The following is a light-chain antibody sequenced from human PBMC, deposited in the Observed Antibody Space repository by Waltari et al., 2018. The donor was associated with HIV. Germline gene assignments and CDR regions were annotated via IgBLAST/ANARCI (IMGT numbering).Light chain of an antibody. CDR3: CTYAAKYVL. CDR1: GIYFGTFNF. Sequence: HSALTQPRSVSGSPGQSVTIPCTRTGIYFGTFNFFSWYQHLPAKAPKLLIYDVTKRPSGVPDRFSGSKSGDTASLTISGLQAEDEADYYCCTYAAKYVLFGGGTNLTVL. J-gene: IGLJ2*01. V-gene: IGLV2-11*01. CDR2: DVT.